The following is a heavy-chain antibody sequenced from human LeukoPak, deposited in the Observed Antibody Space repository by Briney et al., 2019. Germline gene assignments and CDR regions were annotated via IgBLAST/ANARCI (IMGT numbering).Heavy chain of an antibody. CDR3: ARYSGSYPHDAFEI. D-gene: IGHD1-26*01. J-gene: IGHJ3*02. CDR1: GGSISISSYY. CDR2: IYYSGSA. Sequence: PSETLSLTCTVSGGSISISSYYWGWIRQPPGKGLEWIGSIYYSGSAYYSSSLKSRVTISVDTSKNQFSLKLRSVTAADTAVYYCARYSGSYPHDAFEIWGQGTMVTVSS. V-gene: IGHV4-39*07.